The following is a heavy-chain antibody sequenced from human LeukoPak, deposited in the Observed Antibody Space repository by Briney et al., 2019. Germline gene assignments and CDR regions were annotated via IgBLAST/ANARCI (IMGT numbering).Heavy chain of an antibody. J-gene: IGHJ6*03. V-gene: IGHV1-46*01. CDR3: ARGRATIFLYYYYMDV. D-gene: IGHD5-12*01. CDR2: INPSGGDT. CDR1: GYILSSYN. Sequence: ASVKVSCKASGYILSSYNMHWVRQAPGQGLEWLGIINPSGGDTKYAQKFQGRVTITRNTSISTAYMELSSLRSEDTAVYYCARGRATIFLYYYYMDVWGKGTTVTVSS.